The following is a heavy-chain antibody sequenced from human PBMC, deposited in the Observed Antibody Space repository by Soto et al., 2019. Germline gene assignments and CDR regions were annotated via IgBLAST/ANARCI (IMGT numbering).Heavy chain of an antibody. CDR1: GGSFRGYF. CDR2: INDSGST. Sequence: SETLSLTCAVSGGSFRGYFWSWIRQSPDKGLEWIGEINDSGSTYYNPSFKSQLTISVDTSKSQISLTLTSVTAADSAVYYCQGGDFWGQGTRVTVSS. CDR3: QGGDF. J-gene: IGHJ4*02. V-gene: IGHV4-34*01. D-gene: IGHD3-16*01.